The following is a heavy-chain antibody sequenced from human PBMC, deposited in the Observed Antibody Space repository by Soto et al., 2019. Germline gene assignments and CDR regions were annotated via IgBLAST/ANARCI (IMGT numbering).Heavy chain of an antibody. V-gene: IGHV4-31*03. J-gene: IGHJ4*02. CDR1: GGSISSGGYY. D-gene: IGHD3-16*02. CDR2: IYYSGST. CDR3: AGGELSLSLTY. Sequence: QVQLQESGPGLVKPSQTLSLTCTVSGGSISSGGYYWSWIRQHPGKGLEWIGYIYYSGSTYYNPSLKGRFTIQVDPSKNHFPLKRSFVTAADRAVFYCAGGELSLSLTYWGQGPLVPVSS.